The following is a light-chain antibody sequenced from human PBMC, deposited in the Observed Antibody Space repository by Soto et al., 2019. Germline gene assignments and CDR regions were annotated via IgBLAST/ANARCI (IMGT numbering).Light chain of an antibody. CDR2: SGS. J-gene: IGKJ4*01. V-gene: IGKV2-28*01. Sequence: DIVMTQSPLSLPVTPGEPASTSCRSSQSLLHSNGYNCLDWYLQKPGQSPQLLIYSGSNRASGVPDRFSGSGSGTDFTLKISRVEAEDVGVYYCMQALQTPVTFGGGTKVEIK. CDR1: QSLLHSNGYNC. CDR3: MQALQTPVT.